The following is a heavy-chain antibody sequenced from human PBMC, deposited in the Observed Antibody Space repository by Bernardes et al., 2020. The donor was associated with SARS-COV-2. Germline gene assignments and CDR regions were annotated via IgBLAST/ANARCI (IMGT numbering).Heavy chain of an antibody. V-gene: IGHV2-5*02. D-gene: IGHD1-26*01. CDR3: AHRRSLSGYFDY. J-gene: IGHJ4*02. CDR2: IYWDDAK. Sequence: TLSKRTQTRTLTCAFSRFARSPSGLGVGGIRQPVGKALEGLLPIYWDDAKRYTPSLKRRLTITKDTPNNQVVLTMTNMDPVDTATYYCAHRRSLSGYFDYWGQAALVAVSS. CDR1: RFARSPSGLG.